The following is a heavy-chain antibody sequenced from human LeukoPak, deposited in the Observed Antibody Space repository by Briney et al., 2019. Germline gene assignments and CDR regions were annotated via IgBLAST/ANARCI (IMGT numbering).Heavy chain of an antibody. V-gene: IGHV4-4*07. CDR2: IHTSGST. CDR1: GVSISSYY. J-gene: IGHJ5*02. D-gene: IGHD5-18*01. CDR3: AREAYSYGYSFDP. Sequence: SETLSLTCTVSGVSISSYYWNWIRQPAGKGLEWIGRIHTSGSTNYSPSLKSRVTMSVDTSKDQFSLKLSSVTAADTAVYYCAREAYSYGYSFDPWGQGILVTVSS.